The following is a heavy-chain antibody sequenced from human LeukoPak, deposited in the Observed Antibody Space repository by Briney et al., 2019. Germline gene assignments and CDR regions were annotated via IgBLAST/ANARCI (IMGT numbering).Heavy chain of an antibody. CDR3: ARAQGSPTEKYYYFDY. CDR2: IYSGGST. CDR1: GFTVSSNY. D-gene: IGHD2/OR15-2a*01. Sequence: PGRSLRLSCAASGFTVSSNYMSWVRQAPGKGLEWVSVIYSGGSTYYADSVKGRFTISRDNSKNTLYLQMNSLRAEDTAVYYCARAQGSPTEKYYYFDYWGQGTLVTVSS. J-gene: IGHJ4*02. V-gene: IGHV3-53*01.